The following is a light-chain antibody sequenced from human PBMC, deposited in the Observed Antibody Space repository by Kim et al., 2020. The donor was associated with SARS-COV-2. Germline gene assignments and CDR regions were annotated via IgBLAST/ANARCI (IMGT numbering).Light chain of an antibody. CDR1: SSDFGSYNF. CDR3: CSMTSTYTFV. V-gene: IGLV2-23*02. J-gene: IGLJ1*01. CDR2: EVS. Sequence: GQSIIISCTGTSSDFGSYNFVSWYQNHPGKAPKVMIYEVSKRPSGVSDRFSGSKSGNTASLTISRLQAEDEADYYCCSMTSTYTFVFGTGTKVTVL.